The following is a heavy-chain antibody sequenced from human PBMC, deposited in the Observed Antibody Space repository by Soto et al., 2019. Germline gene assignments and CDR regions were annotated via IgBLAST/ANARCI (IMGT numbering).Heavy chain of an antibody. CDR2: IIPILGIA. CDR3: ARDLYSYGGTYYFDY. V-gene: IGHV1-69*04. CDR1: GGTFSSYT. J-gene: IGHJ4*02. D-gene: IGHD4-17*01. Sequence: SVKVSCKASGGTFSSYTISWVRQAPGQGLEWMGRIIPILGIANYAQKFQGRVTITADKSTSTAYMELSSLRSEDTAVYYCARDLYSYGGTYYFDYWGQGTLVTVSS.